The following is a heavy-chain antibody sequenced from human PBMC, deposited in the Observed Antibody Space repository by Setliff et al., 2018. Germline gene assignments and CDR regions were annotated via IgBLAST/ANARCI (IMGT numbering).Heavy chain of an antibody. J-gene: IGHJ3*02. V-gene: IGHV4-59*01. CDR2: IYCSGST. CDR3: ARDRLERLDAFDI. Sequence: SETLSLTCTVSGGSISSYYWSWIRQPPGKGLEWIGYIYCSGSTNYNPSLKSRVTISVDTSKNQFSLKLSSVTAADTAVYYCARDRLERLDAFDIWGQGTMVTVSS. CDR1: GGSISSYY. D-gene: IGHD1-1*01.